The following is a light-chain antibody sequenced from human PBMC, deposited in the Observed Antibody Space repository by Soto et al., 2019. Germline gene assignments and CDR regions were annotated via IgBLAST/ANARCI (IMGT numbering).Light chain of an antibody. CDR1: QSRLHSNGYNY. Sequence: DIVMTQSPLSLPVTPGEPASISCRSSQSRLHSNGYNYLDWYLQKPGQSPQLLIYLGSNRASGVPDRFSGSGSGTDFTLKISRVEAEDVGVYYCMQPLQSWTFGQGTKLDI. J-gene: IGKJ1*01. CDR2: LGS. CDR3: MQPLQSWT. V-gene: IGKV2-28*01.